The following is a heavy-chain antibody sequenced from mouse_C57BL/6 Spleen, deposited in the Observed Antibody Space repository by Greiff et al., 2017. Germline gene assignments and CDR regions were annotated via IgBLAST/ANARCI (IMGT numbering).Heavy chain of an antibody. D-gene: IGHD2-4*01. CDR1: GFNIKDYY. Sequence: EVQLQESGAELVRPGASVKLSCTASGFNIKDYYMHWVKQRPEQGLEWIGRIDPEDGDTEYAPKFQGKATMTADTSSNTAYLQLSSLTSEDTAVYYCTAIYYDYDGGDWFAYWGQGTLVTVSA. J-gene: IGHJ3*01. CDR3: TAIYYDYDGGDWFAY. V-gene: IGHV14-1*01. CDR2: IDPEDGDT.